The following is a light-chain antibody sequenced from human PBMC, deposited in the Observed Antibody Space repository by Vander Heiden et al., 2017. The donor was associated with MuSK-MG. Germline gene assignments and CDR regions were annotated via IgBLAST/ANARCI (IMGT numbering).Light chain of an antibody. CDR3: QQSDSAPHT. CDR1: QSISSY. V-gene: IGKV1-39*01. J-gene: IGKJ2*01. Sequence: DIHMTQSPSSLSASVGDRVTITCRASQSISSYLNWYQQKPGKAPKLLIYAASSLQSGVPSRFSGSGSGTDFTLTISRLQPEDFATYYCQQSDSAPHTFGQGTKMEIK. CDR2: AAS.